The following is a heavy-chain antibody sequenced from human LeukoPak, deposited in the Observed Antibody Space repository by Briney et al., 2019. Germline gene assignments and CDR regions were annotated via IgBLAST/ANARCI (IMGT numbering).Heavy chain of an antibody. CDR3: ARLPVRYYYYGMDV. CDR1: GGSFSGYY. J-gene: IGHJ6*02. Sequence: NPSETLSLTCAVYGGSFSGYYWSWIRQPPGKGLEWIGEINHSGSTNYNPSLKSRVTISVDTSKNQFSLKLSSVTAADTAVYYCARLPVRYYYYGMDVWGQGTTVTVSS. V-gene: IGHV4-34*01. D-gene: IGHD4-17*01. CDR2: INHSGST.